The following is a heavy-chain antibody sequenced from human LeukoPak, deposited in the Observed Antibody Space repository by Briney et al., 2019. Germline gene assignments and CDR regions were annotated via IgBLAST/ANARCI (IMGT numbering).Heavy chain of an antibody. D-gene: IGHD6-13*01. CDR1: GFTFCNYS. CDR3: AKDNVAAAGRYFDY. J-gene: IGHJ4*02. V-gene: IGHV3-30*18. CDR2: ISYDGSNK. Sequence: AVRSLRLSSAASGFTFCNYSMHSVPHAPHKGLERVALISYDGSNKYFADSVKGRFTISRDNSKNTLYLQMHSLRAEDTAVYYCAKDNVAAAGRYFDYWGQGTLVTVSS.